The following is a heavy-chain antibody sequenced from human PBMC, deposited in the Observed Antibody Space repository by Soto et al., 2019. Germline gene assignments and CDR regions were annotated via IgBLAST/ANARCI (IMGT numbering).Heavy chain of an antibody. Sequence: PGGSLRLSCAASGFTFSSYAMSWVRQAPGKGLEWVSAISGSGGSTYYADSVKGRFSISRDNAKNSLYLQMSSLGAEDTAVYYCARDRKEGYKFYYFYGMDVWGQGTTVTVSS. J-gene: IGHJ6*02. CDR1: GFTFSSYA. D-gene: IGHD2-2*02. V-gene: IGHV3-23*01. CDR2: ISGSGGST. CDR3: ARDRKEGYKFYYFYGMDV.